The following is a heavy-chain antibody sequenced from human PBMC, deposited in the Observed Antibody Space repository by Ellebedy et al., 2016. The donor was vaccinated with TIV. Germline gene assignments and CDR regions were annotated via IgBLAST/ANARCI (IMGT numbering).Heavy chain of an antibody. CDR3: VRDRLVGAWANGMDV. J-gene: IGHJ6*02. Sequence: PGGSLRLSCAASGFTFSSYSINWVRQAPGKGLEWVSSITGSSTFIYYADSVKGRFTISRDNAKNSLYLQMNSLRAEDTAVYYCVRDRLVGAWANGMDVWGQGTTVTVSS. V-gene: IGHV3-21*01. CDR2: ITGSSTFI. D-gene: IGHD1-26*01. CDR1: GFTFSSYS.